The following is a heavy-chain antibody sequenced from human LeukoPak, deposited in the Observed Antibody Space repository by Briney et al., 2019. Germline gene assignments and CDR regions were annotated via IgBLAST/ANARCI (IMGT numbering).Heavy chain of an antibody. CDR1: GFTFSSYA. CDR3: ARDPVYDFWSGYYTDNWFDP. V-gene: IGHV3-7*01. J-gene: IGHJ5*02. D-gene: IGHD3-3*01. CDR2: IKQDGSGK. Sequence: GGSLRLSCAASGFTFSSYAMSWVRQAPGKGLEWVANIKQDGSGKYYVDSVKGRFTISRDNAKNSLYLQMNSLRAEDTAVYYCARDPVYDFWSGYYTDNWFDPWGQGTLVTVSS.